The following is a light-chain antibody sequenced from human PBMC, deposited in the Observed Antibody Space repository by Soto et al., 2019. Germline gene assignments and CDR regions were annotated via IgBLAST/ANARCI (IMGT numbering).Light chain of an antibody. V-gene: IGKV1-39*01. CDR3: QQSYSSSWT. CDR1: QSISSY. CDR2: AAS. J-gene: IGKJ1*01. Sequence: DIQMPQSHSTLSASVGDRFTITVLASQSISSYLNWYQQKPGKAPKLLIYAASGLQSGVPSRFSGSGSGTDFTLTVSSLQREDFATYYCQQSYSSSWTFGPGTKVAIK.